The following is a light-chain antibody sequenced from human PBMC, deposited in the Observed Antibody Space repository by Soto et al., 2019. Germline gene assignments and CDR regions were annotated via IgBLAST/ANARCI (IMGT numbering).Light chain of an antibody. V-gene: IGKV1-5*03. J-gene: IGKJ1*01. CDR1: QNINNY. CDR3: QHYNSYSEA. Sequence: DIQMPPSTSSLSASVGDRVTITFHASQNINNYLNWYQQKPGKAPKLLIYKASTLKSGVPSRFSGSGSGTEFTLTISSLQPDDFATYYCQHYNSYSEAFGQGTKVDIK. CDR2: KAS.